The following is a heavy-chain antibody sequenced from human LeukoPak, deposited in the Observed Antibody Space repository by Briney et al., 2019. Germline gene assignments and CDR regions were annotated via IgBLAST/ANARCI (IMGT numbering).Heavy chain of an antibody. CDR1: GFTFSSYG. V-gene: IGHV3-23*01. CDR2: ISGSGGST. CDR3: AKDLGVGSDAFDI. J-gene: IGHJ3*02. D-gene: IGHD3-3*01. Sequence: GGSLRLSCAASGFTFSSYGMSWVRQAPGKGLEWVSAISGSGGSTYYADSVKGRFTISRDNSKNTLYLQMNSLRAEDTAVYYCAKDLGVGSDAFDIWGQGTMVTVSS.